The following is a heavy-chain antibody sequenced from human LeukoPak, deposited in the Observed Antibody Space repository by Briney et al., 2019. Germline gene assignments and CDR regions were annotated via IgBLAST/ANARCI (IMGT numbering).Heavy chain of an antibody. CDR2: IYYSGST. V-gene: IGHV4-59*01. CDR1: GGSISTYY. Sequence: SETLSLTRTVSGGSISTYYWSWIRQPPGKGLEYIGYIYYSGSTNHNPSLKSRVTMSLDTSKNQFSLKLSSATAADTAVYYCAREEVPHGFDIWGQGTMVTVSS. J-gene: IGHJ3*02. CDR3: AREEVPHGFDI.